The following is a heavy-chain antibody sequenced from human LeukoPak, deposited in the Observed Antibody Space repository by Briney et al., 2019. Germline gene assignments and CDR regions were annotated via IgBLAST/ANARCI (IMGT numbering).Heavy chain of an antibody. D-gene: IGHD3-10*01. CDR1: GGSISSSSYY. CDR2: IYTSGST. Sequence: SETLSLTCTVSGGSISSSSYYWGWIRQPPGKGLEWIGRIYTSGSTNYNPSLKSRVTMSVDTSKNQFSLKLSSVTAADTAVYYCARHESGFGLDYWGQGTLVTVSS. CDR3: ARHESGFGLDY. J-gene: IGHJ4*02. V-gene: IGHV4-61*05.